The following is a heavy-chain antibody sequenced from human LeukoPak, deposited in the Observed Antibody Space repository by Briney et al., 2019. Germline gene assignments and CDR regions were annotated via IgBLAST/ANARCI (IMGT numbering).Heavy chain of an antibody. Sequence: PSETLSLTCTVSGGSISSYYWSWIRQPPGKGLEWIGYIYTSGSTNYNPSLKSRVTISVDTSKNQFSLKLSSVTAADTAVYYCACSTGRHPYYYYMDVWGKGTTVTVSS. D-gene: IGHD4-17*01. CDR1: GGSISSYY. CDR3: ACSTGRHPYYYYMDV. CDR2: IYTSGST. J-gene: IGHJ6*03. V-gene: IGHV4-4*09.